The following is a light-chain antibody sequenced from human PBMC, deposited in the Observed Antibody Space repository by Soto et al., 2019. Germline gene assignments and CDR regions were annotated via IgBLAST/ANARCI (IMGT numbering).Light chain of an antibody. CDR2: EAT. V-gene: IGLV2-14*02. CDR3: SSYTSLSTLVV. CDR1: SSDVGTYDL. Sequence: QSALTQPASVSGSPGQSITISCTGSSSDVGTYDLVSWYQHHPGAAPKLMIYEATRRPSGISNRFSGSKSGNTASLTISGLQAEDEAYYYCSSYTSLSTLVVFGGGTKLTVL. J-gene: IGLJ2*01.